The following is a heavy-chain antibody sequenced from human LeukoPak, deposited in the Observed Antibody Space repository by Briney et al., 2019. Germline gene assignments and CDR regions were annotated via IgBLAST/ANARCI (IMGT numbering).Heavy chain of an antibody. J-gene: IGHJ6*02. CDR2: IYYSGST. CDR3: ARETTYYDILTGYLGWYYYYYGMDV. Sequence: SETLSLTCTVSGGSISSYYWSWIRQPPGKGLEWIGYIYYSGSTNYNPSLKSRVTISVDTSKNQFSLKLSSVTAADTAVYYCARETTYYDILTGYLGWYYYYYGMDVWGQGTTVTVSS. CDR1: GGSISSYY. V-gene: IGHV4-59*12. D-gene: IGHD3-9*01.